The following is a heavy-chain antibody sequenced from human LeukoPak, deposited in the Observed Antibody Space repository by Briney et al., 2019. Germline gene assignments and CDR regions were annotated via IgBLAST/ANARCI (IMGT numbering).Heavy chain of an antibody. CDR2: IKSKTDGGKT. J-gene: IGHJ4*02. V-gene: IGHV3-15*01. Sequence: GGSLRLSCAASGFTFSNAWMSWVRQAPGKGLEWVGRIKSKTDGGKTDYAAPVKGRFTISRDDSKNTLYLQMNSLKTEDTAVYYCTTDGYPEYYFDYWGQGTLVTASS. D-gene: IGHD6-13*01. CDR1: GFTFSNAW. CDR3: TTDGYPEYYFDY.